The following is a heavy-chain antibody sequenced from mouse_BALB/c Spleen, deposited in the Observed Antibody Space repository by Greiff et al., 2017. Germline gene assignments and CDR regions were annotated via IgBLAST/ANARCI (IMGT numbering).Heavy chain of an antibody. CDR2: IRNKANGYTT. J-gene: IGHJ4*01. CDR1: GFTFTAYY. CDR3: ASAPSGSSYNGDYAMDY. V-gene: IGHV7-3*02. D-gene: IGHD1-1*01. Sequence: EVQRVESGGGLVQPGGSLRLSCATSGFTFTAYYMSWVRQPPGKALEWLGFIRNKANGYTTEYSASVKGRFTISRDNSQSILYLQVNTLRAEDSATYYWASAPSGSSYNGDYAMDYWGQGTSVTVSS.